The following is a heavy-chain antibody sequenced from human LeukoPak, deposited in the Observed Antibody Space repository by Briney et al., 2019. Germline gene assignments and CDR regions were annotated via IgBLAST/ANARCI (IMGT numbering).Heavy chain of an antibody. CDR1: GFTFSTYS. CDR2: ISSGSSHI. V-gene: IGHV3-21*01. J-gene: IGHJ3*02. D-gene: IGHD1-7*01. Sequence: GGSLRLSCADSGFTFSTYSMNWVRQAPGKGLEWVSPISSGSSHIFYPDSMRGGFTISRNNANNSLYLQMNIPSAYDTAGYYCARVGTGATRDYTFDIWAKGTMATVSS. CDR3: ARVGTGATRDYTFDI.